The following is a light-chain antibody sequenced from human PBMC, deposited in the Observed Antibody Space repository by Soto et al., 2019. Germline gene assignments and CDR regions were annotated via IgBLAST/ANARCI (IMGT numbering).Light chain of an antibody. CDR1: SSNIGARYD. CDR3: QSYDNSLAWV. Sequence: QSVLTQPPSVSGAPGQRVTISCTGSSSNIGARYDVHWYQQVPGTAPKLLIYDNSNRPSGVPDRFSGSKSGTSASLAITGLQAEDEADYYCQSYDNSLAWVFGGGTKLTVL. CDR2: DNS. V-gene: IGLV1-40*01. J-gene: IGLJ3*02.